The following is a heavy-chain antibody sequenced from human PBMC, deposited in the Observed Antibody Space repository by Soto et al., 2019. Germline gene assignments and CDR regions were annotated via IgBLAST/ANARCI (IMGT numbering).Heavy chain of an antibody. CDR1: GYSFTSYW. CDR3: ARLKRDGHNYSPLYY. Sequence: GESLKISCKGSGYSFTSYWISWVRQMPGKGLEWMGRIDPSDSYTNYSPSFQGHVTISADKSISTAYLQWSSLKASDTAMYYCARLKRDGHNYSPLYYWGQGTLVTVS. CDR2: IDPSDSYT. D-gene: IGHD5-12*01. V-gene: IGHV5-10-1*01. J-gene: IGHJ4*02.